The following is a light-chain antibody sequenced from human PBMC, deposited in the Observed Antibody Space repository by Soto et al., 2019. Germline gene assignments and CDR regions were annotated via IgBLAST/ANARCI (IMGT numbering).Light chain of an antibody. CDR1: QSIGSH. CDR2: DAS. Sequence: EVVLTQSPATLSLSPGERATLSCRASQSIGSHLAWFQQRPGQPPRLLIYDASNRATGIPARFSGSGSGTDFSLTISRLEPEDSAVYYCQQRSTWPLTFGGGTKVEIK. J-gene: IGKJ4*01. CDR3: QQRSTWPLT. V-gene: IGKV3-11*01.